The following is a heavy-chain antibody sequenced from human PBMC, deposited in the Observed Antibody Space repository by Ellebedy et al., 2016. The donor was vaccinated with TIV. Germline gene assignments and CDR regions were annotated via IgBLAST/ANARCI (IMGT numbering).Heavy chain of an antibody. D-gene: IGHD2-21*02. V-gene: IGHV5-10-1*01. CDR1: GYSFTNYW. Sequence: KVSCKGSGYSFTNYWIGWVRHMPGKGLEWMGRIDPSDSYTSYSPSFEGHVTISADKSISTAYLQWRSLKASDTAMYYCARLKNVDFFDFWGQGTLVAVSS. CDR2: IDPSDSYT. J-gene: IGHJ4*02. CDR3: ARLKNVDFFDF.